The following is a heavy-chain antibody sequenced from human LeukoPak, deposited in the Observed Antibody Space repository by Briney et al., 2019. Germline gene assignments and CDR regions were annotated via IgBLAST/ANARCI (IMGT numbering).Heavy chain of an antibody. J-gene: IGHJ4*02. CDR3: ARDLEYFDY. CDR2: IKQDGSEK. CDR1: GISLRSNW. V-gene: IGHV3-7*04. Sequence: PGGSLRLSCAAPGISLRSNWMSWVRQAPGKGLEWVANIKQDGSEKYYVDSVKGRFTIFRDNAKNSLYLQMNSLRAEDTAVYYCARDLEYFDYWGQGTLVTVSS.